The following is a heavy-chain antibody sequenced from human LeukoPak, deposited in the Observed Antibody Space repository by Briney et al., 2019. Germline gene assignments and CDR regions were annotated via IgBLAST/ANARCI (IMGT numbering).Heavy chain of an antibody. J-gene: IGHJ3*02. D-gene: IGHD1-26*01. CDR1: GFTFSSYW. CDR3: ARVAPGIVGATTYGAFDI. Sequence: GGSLRLSCAASGFTFSSYWMHWVRQAPGKGLVWVSRINSDGSSTSYADSVKGRFTISRDNAKNTLYLQMNSLRAEDTAVYYCARVAPGIVGATTYGAFDIWGQGTMVTVSS. V-gene: IGHV3-74*01. CDR2: INSDGSST.